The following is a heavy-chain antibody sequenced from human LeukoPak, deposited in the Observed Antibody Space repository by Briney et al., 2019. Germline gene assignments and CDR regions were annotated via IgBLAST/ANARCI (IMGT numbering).Heavy chain of an antibody. CDR3: AKVFSITMIVVVITGFDY. D-gene: IGHD3-22*01. Sequence: GGSLRLSCAASGFTFSSNYMSWVRQAPGKGLEWVSVIYSGGSTYYSDSVKGRFTISRDNSKTTLYLQMNSLRAEDTAVYYCAKVFSITMIVVVITGFDYWGQGTLVTVSS. CDR1: GFTFSSNY. V-gene: IGHV3-53*01. J-gene: IGHJ4*02. CDR2: IYSGGST.